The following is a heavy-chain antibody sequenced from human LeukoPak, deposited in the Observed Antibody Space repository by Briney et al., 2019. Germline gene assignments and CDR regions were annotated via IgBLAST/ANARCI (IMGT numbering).Heavy chain of an antibody. CDR2: ISYDRSNK. CDR1: GFTFSSYA. V-gene: IGHV3-30*01. Sequence: PGGSLRLSCAASGFTFSSYAMHWVRQAPGKGLEWVAVISYDRSNKYYADSAKGRFTISRDNSKNTLYLQMNSLRAEDTAVYYCAGARRLRNPFDYWGRGTLVTVSS. D-gene: IGHD1-14*01. J-gene: IGHJ4*02. CDR3: AGARRLRNPFDY.